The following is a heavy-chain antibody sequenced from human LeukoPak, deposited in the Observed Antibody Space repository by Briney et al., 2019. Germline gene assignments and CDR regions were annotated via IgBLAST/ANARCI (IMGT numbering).Heavy chain of an antibody. CDR2: ISSSGSTI. CDR1: GFTFSDYY. Sequence: GGSLRLSCAASGFTFSDYYMSWIRQAPGKGLEWVSYISSSGSTIYYADPVKGRFTISRDNAKNSLYLQMNSLRAEDTAVYYCATSYDYDSSGYYGRIDYWGQGTLVTVSS. D-gene: IGHD3-22*01. J-gene: IGHJ4*02. CDR3: ATSYDYDSSGYYGRIDY. V-gene: IGHV3-11*01.